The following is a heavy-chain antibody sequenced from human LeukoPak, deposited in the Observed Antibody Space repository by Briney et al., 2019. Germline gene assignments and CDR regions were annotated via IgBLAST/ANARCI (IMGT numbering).Heavy chain of an antibody. D-gene: IGHD3-16*01. CDR1: GFTLSNYA. J-gene: IGHJ3*02. CDR2: ISANGGST. Sequence: PGGSLRLSCAASGFTLSNYATTWVRQAPGKGLEWVSAISANGGSTYYADSVKGRFTISRDNSKNTLFLQMNSLRAEDTGVYYCAEGKGGEAFDIWGQGTMVTVSS. CDR3: AEGKGGEAFDI. V-gene: IGHV3-23*01.